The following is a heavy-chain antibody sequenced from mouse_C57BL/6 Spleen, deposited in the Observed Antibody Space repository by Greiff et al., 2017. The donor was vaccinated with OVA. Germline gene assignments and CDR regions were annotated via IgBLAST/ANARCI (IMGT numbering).Heavy chain of an antibody. V-gene: IGHV1-80*01. CDR2: IYPGDGDT. J-gene: IGHJ3*01. CDR1: GYAFSSYW. CDR3: ARGYDYDGFAY. Sequence: QVTLKVSGAELVKPGASVKISCKASGYAFSSYWMNWVKQRPGKGLEWIGQIYPGDGDTNYNGKFKGKATLTVDKSSSTAYMQLSSLTSEDSAVYYCARGYDYDGFAYWGQGTLVTVSA. D-gene: IGHD2-4*01.